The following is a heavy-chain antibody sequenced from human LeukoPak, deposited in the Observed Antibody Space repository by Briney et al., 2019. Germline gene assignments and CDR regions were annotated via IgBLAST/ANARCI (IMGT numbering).Heavy chain of an antibody. V-gene: IGHV4-38-2*02. Sequence: SETLSLTCTVSGYSISSGYYWGWIRQPPGKGLEWIGSIYHSGSTHYNPSLKSRVTISVDTSKNQFSLKLSSVTAADTAVYYCARVPLEGGTPARFDYWGQGTLVTVSS. D-gene: IGHD1/OR15-1a*01. CDR2: IYHSGST. J-gene: IGHJ4*02. CDR3: ARVPLEGGTPARFDY. CDR1: GYSISSGYY.